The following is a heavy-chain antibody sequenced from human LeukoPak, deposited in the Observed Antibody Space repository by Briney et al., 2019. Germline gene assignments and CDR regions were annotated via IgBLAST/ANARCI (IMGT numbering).Heavy chain of an antibody. CDR1: GFTFSSYS. Sequence: GGSLRLSCAASGFTFSSYSMNWVRQAPGKGLEWVSYISNSGSTTYYADSVKGRFTISRDNAKNSLYLQMNSLRVEDTAVYYCARGGTAVARGEYWGQETLVTVSS. D-gene: IGHD6-19*01. J-gene: IGHJ4*02. CDR2: ISNSGSTT. V-gene: IGHV3-48*01. CDR3: ARGGTAVARGEY.